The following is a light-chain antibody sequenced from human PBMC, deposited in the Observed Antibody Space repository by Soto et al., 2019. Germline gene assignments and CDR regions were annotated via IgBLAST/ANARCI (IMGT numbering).Light chain of an antibody. CDR2: DAS. J-gene: IGKJ4*01. CDR3: QHRNNWPT. V-gene: IGKV3-11*01. Sequence: EVVLTQSPAILSLSPGERATLSCRASQSISSSLAWYQHKPGRAPRLLIYDASNRATGIPARFSGSGSGTAFTLTISSLAPEDFADYYCQHRNNWPTFGGGTKVEIK. CDR1: QSISSS.